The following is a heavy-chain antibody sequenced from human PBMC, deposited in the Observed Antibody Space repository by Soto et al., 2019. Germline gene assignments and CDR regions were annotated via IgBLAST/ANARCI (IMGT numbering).Heavy chain of an antibody. V-gene: IGHV1-18*01. Sequence: QVHLVQSGAEVQKPGASVKVSCKGSGYAFTTYGITWVRQAPGQGLEWMGWISAHNGNTNYAQKLQGRVTVTRDTSKSTAYMELRSLRSDATAVYYCARGRYGDYWGQGALVTVSS. D-gene: IGHD1-1*01. CDR3: ARGRYGDY. CDR2: ISAHNGNT. J-gene: IGHJ4*02. CDR1: GYAFTTYG.